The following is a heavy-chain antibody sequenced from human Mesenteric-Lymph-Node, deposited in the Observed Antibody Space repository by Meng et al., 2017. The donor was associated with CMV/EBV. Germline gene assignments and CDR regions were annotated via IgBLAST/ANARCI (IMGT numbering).Heavy chain of an antibody. CDR2: ISWNSDII. CDR3: AKGDYYTMDV. CDR1: GFTFDDYA. V-gene: IGHV3-9*03. D-gene: IGHD1-26*01. J-gene: IGHJ6*02. Sequence: GGSLRLSCAVSGFTFDDYAMHWVWQAPGKGLEWVSGISWNSDIIGYADSVKGRFTISRDNAKKSLDLQMNSLRAEDMALYYCAKGDYYTMDVWGQGTTVTVSS.